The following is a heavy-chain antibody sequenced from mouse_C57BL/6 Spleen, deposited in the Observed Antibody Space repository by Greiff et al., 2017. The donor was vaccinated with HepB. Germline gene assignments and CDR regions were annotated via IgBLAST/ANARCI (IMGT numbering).Heavy chain of an antibody. CDR3: ARCTGTEGYFDY. D-gene: IGHD4-1*01. CDR2: IYPGDGDT. CDR1: GYAFSSSW. Sequence: QVQLKESGPELVKPGASVKISCKASGYAFSSSWMNWVKQRPGKGLEWIGRIYPGDGDTNYNGKFKGKATLTADKSSSTAYMQLSSLTSEDSAFYFCARCTGTEGYFDYWGQGTTLTVSS. V-gene: IGHV1-82*01. J-gene: IGHJ2*01.